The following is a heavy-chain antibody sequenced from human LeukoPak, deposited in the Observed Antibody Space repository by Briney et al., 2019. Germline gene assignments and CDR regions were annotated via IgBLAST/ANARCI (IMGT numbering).Heavy chain of an antibody. D-gene: IGHD7-27*01. J-gene: IGHJ4*02. CDR1: GFALSSYA. CDR2: TSSSDAGT. Sequence: GGSLRLSCAASGFALSSYAMSWVRQAPGKGLEWVSATSSSDAGTYHAESVKGRFTISRDNAKNSLSLQMNSLRAEDTAVYYCARDLNWETYWGQGTLVTVSS. V-gene: IGHV3-23*01. CDR3: ARDLNWETY.